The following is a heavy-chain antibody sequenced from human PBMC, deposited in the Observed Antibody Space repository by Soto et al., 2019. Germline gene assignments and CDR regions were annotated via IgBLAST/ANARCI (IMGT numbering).Heavy chain of an antibody. Sequence: QVQLVESGGGVVQPGRSLRLSCAASGFTFSSYAMHWVRQAPGKGLEWVAVISYDGSNKYYADSVKGRFTISRDNSKNTLDLQMNSLRAEDTAVYYCAREDYDSSGPFGFYGMDVWGQGTTVTVSS. V-gene: IGHV3-30-3*01. CDR1: GFTFSSYA. CDR2: ISYDGSNK. J-gene: IGHJ6*02. D-gene: IGHD3-22*01. CDR3: AREDYDSSGPFGFYGMDV.